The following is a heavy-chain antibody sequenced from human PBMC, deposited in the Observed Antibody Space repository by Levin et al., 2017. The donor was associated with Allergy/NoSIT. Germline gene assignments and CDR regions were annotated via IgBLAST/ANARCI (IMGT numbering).Heavy chain of an antibody. CDR2: IYYSGIT. D-gene: IGHD6-13*01. Sequence: GSLRLSCTVSGGSISSYYWSWIRQPPGKGLEWIGYIYYSGITNYNPSLKSRVTISVDTSKNQFSLKLSSVIAADTAVYYCARHRGGSSWSNWFDPWGQGTLVTVSS. CDR3: ARHRGGSSWSNWFDP. J-gene: IGHJ5*02. CDR1: GGSISSYY. V-gene: IGHV4-59*08.